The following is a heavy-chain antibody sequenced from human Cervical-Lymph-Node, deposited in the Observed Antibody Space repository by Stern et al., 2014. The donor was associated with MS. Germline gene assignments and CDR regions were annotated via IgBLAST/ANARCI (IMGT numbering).Heavy chain of an antibody. J-gene: IGHJ3*02. CDR3: ARDRGPHAFDI. Sequence: VQLVQSGAEVKKPGASVNVSCKASGYTFTIYYIHWVRQAPGQGLEWMAIINPSGGSTIYAQKFQGRVTLTRDTSTSTVYMALSSLKSEDTAVYFCARDRGPHAFDIWGQGTMVTVSS. CDR2: INPSGGST. D-gene: IGHD3-16*01. CDR1: GYTFTIYY. V-gene: IGHV1-46*01.